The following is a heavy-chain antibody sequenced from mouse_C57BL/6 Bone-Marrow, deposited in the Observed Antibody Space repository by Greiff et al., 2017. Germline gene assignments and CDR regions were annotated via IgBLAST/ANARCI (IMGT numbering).Heavy chain of an antibody. Sequence: EVQLVASGGGLVQPGGSLKLSCAASGFTFSDYYMYWVRQTPEKRLEWVAYISNGGGSTYYPDTVKGRFTISRDHAKNTLYLQMRRLKSEDTAMYYCASQGDDYDRGFAYWGQGTLVTVSA. J-gene: IGHJ3*01. CDR2: ISNGGGST. D-gene: IGHD2-4*01. V-gene: IGHV5-12*01. CDR3: ASQGDDYDRGFAY. CDR1: GFTFSDYY.